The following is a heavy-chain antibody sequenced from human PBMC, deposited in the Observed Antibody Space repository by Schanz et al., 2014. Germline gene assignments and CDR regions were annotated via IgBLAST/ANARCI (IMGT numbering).Heavy chain of an antibody. J-gene: IGHJ6*02. Sequence: QVPLQESGPGLVKPSETLSLTCTVSGVSIGGYYWSWIRQPPGKGLEWIGYIFFSGSTTYNPSFNSRVTISVDMPKTHSPLNLGSVTAADTAVYYCARLGVGDKAYYYYGTDVWGQGTTVLVSS. CDR1: GVSIGGYY. V-gene: IGHV4-59*08. D-gene: IGHD1-26*01. CDR3: ARLGVGDKAYYYYGTDV. CDR2: IFFSGST.